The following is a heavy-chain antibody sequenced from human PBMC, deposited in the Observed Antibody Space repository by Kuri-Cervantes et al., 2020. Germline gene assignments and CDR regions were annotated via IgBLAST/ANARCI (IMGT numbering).Heavy chain of an antibody. J-gene: IGHJ4*02. Sequence: GGSLRLSCAASGFTFSSYAMSWVRQAPGKGLEWVSYITGSGGTMYYADSVKGRFTISRDNAKNSLYLQMNSLRDEDTAVYYCARDYHGSGIFDYWGQGTLVTVSS. CDR2: ITGSGGTM. CDR3: ARDYHGSGIFDY. CDR1: GFTFSSYA. D-gene: IGHD3-10*01. V-gene: IGHV3-48*02.